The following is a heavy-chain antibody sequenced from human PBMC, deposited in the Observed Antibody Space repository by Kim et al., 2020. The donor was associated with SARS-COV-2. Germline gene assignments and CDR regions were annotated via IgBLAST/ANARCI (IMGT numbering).Heavy chain of an antibody. CDR2: ISYDGRNK. D-gene: IGHD3-22*01. J-gene: IGHJ3*02. CDR1: GFTFSIYA. Sequence: GGSLRLSCAASGFTFSIYAMHWVRQAPGKGLEWVTIISYDGRNKDYADSVKGRFTISRDNSKNMLYLQMNGLRAEDTAVYYCTRYKGAYYHDSSAGEDAFDIWGQGTMVTVSS. V-gene: IGHV3-30-3*01. CDR3: TRYKGAYYHDSSAGEDAFDI.